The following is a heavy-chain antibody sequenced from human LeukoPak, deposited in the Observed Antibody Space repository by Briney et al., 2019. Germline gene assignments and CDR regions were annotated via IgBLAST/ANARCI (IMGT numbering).Heavy chain of an antibody. CDR2: IYYSGST. V-gene: IGHV4-59*01. D-gene: IGHD3-22*01. Sequence: SETLSLTCTVSGGSISSYYWTWIRQPPGKGLEWIGYIYYSGSTSYNPSLKSRVTIPIDTSKNQFSLKLSSVTAADTAVYYCASSYGESSGYIPWAFWGQGTMVTVSS. J-gene: IGHJ3*01. CDR1: GGSISSYY. CDR3: ASSYGESSGYIPWAF.